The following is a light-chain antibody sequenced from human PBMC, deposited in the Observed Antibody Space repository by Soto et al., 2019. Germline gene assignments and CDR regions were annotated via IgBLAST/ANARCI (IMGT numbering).Light chain of an antibody. CDR1: QSVTSTY. CDR3: QQYNNWPPVT. V-gene: IGKV3-15*01. Sequence: EVVLTQSPVTLSLSPGERATLSCRASQSVTSTYLAWYQQKPGQAPRLLIYGASTRATGIPARFSGSGSGTEFTLTISSLQSEDFAVYYCQQYNNWPPVTFGQGTKVDIK. CDR2: GAS. J-gene: IGKJ1*01.